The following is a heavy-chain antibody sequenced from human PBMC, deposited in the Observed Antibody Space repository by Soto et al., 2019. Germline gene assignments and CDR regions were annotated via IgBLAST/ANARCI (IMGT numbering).Heavy chain of an antibody. D-gene: IGHD3-3*01. Sequence: SETQSLTCTVSGGYIRSYDWSWIRQPTGKGLEWIGYIYYSGSTNYNPSLKSRVTISVDTSKNQFSLKLSSVTAADTAVYYCARESYDFWSGYYHYYFDYWGQGTLVTVSS. J-gene: IGHJ4*02. CDR3: ARESYDFWSGYYHYYFDY. V-gene: IGHV4-59*01. CDR2: IYYSGST. CDR1: GGYIRSYD.